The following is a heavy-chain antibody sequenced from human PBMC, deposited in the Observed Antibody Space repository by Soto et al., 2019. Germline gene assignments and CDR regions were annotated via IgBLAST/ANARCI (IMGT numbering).Heavy chain of an antibody. CDR3: ASTSIAAAGKDYNWFDP. CDR1: GYSFTNYW. D-gene: IGHD6-13*01. J-gene: IGHJ5*02. V-gene: IGHV5-51*01. Sequence: PGESLKISCKGSGYSFTNYWIGWVRQMPGKGLEWMGIIYPGDSDTRYSPSFQGQVTISADKSISTAYLQRSSLKASDTAMYYCASTSIAAAGKDYNWFDPWGQGTLVTVSS. CDR2: IYPGDSDT.